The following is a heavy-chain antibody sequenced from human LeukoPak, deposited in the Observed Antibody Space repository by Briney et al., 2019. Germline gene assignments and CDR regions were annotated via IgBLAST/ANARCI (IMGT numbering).Heavy chain of an antibody. CDR1: GFTFINYA. J-gene: IGHJ4*02. Sequence: QTGGSLRLYGAAYGFTFINYAMNWVRPAPGKELEWVSGMSGSGGSTYYADSVKGRFTISADNSKNTLYLQMNSLRAEDTAVYYCAKRSGIIPYSFDYWGQGTLVTVSS. CDR2: MSGSGGST. V-gene: IGHV3-23*01. D-gene: IGHD3-3*01. CDR3: AKRSGIIPYSFDY.